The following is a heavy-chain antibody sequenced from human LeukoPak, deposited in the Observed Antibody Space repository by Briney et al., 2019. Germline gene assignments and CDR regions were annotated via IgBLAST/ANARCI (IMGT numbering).Heavy chain of an antibody. J-gene: IGHJ4*02. CDR2: ISVDSGIM. Sequence: GGCLRVSSAASGFTFDECAMHCVRQAPGKGVGWVSGISVDSGIMGYADSVKRRFTISRDHAKNSLYLQLNSLRAEDTALYYCAKDWDGSGSYSYYFDYWGQGTLVTVSS. D-gene: IGHD3-10*01. V-gene: IGHV3-9*01. CDR1: GFTFDECA. CDR3: AKDWDGSGSYSYYFDY.